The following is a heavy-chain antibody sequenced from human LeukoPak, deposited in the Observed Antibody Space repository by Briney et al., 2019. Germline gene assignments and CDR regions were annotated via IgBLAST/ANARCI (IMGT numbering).Heavy chain of an antibody. D-gene: IGHD5-24*01. CDR1: GYTFTSYG. V-gene: IGHV1-18*01. CDR3: ARSFRGRWLQSISY. CDR2: ISAYNGNT. J-gene: IGHJ4*02. Sequence: PRASVKVSCKASGYTFTSYGISWVRQAPGQGLEWMGWISAYNGNTNYAQKLQGRVTMTTDTSTSTAYMELSSLRSEDTAVYYCARSFRGRWLQSISYWGQGTLVTVSP.